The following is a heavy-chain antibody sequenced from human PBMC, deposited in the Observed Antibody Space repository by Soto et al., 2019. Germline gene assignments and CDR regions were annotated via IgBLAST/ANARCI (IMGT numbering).Heavy chain of an antibody. CDR3: AIDLAVGLVDY. V-gene: IGHV1-18*01. Sequence: QVQLVQSGAEVKKPGASVKVSCKASGYTFTSYGISWVRQAPGQGLEWMGGISAYNGNTKYAQKLQGRVTMTRVTTTRKAYMELRSLRSDDTAVYYCAIDLAVGLVDYWGQGSLVTVSS. CDR1: GYTFTSYG. J-gene: IGHJ4*02. D-gene: IGHD6-19*01. CDR2: ISAYNGNT.